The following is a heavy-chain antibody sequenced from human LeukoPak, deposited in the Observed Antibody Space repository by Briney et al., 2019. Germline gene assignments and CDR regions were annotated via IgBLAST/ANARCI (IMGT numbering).Heavy chain of an antibody. CDR2: ISGGGGTP. J-gene: IGHJ4*02. D-gene: IGHD6-19*01. CDR1: GFTFSSYA. V-gene: IGHV3-23*01. Sequence: PGGSLRLSCAASGFTFSSYAMSWVRQAPGKGLEWVSTISGGGGTPYHAASVKGRFTISRDNSKNSLYLQMNSLRAEDTAVYYCARDDIAVATCFDYWGQGTLVTVSS. CDR3: ARDDIAVATCFDY.